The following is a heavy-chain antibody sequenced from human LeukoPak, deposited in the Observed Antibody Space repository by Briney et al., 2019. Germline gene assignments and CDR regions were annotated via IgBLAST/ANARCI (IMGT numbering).Heavy chain of an antibody. CDR2: IIPNFGTA. CDR3: ARDWFGELWY. V-gene: IGHV1-69*13. CDR1: GYTFTSYD. Sequence: SVKVSCKASGYTFTSYDISWVRQAPGQGLEWMGGIIPNFGTANYAQKFQGRVTITADESTSTAYMELSSLRSEDTAVYYCARDWFGELWYWGQGTLVTVSS. J-gene: IGHJ4*02. D-gene: IGHD3-10*01.